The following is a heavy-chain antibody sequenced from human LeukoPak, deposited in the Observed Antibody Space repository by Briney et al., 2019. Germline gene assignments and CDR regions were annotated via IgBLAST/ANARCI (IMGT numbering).Heavy chain of an antibody. CDR3: ARASTSCLRFGP. CDR2: IWYDGSNK. Sequence: GGSLRLSCAASGFTFSNYGMHWVRQAPGKGLEWVAVIWYDGSNKYYADSVKGRFTISRDNSKNTLYLQMNSLRAEDTAVYYCARASTSCLRFGPWGQGTLVTVSS. CDR1: GFTFSNYG. V-gene: IGHV3-33*08. D-gene: IGHD2-2*01. J-gene: IGHJ5*02.